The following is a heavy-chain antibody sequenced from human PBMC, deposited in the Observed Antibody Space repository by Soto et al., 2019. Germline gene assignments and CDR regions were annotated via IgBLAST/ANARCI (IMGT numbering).Heavy chain of an antibody. Sequence: PGGSLRLSCAASGFTFSDYYMSWIRQAPGKGLEWVPYISSSSSYTNYADSVKGRFTISRDNAKNSLHLQMNSLRAEDTAVYYCARDSYCSSTSCSADYWGQGTLVTVSS. CDR3: ARDSYCSSTSCSADY. J-gene: IGHJ4*02. D-gene: IGHD2-2*01. V-gene: IGHV3-11*06. CDR2: ISSSSSYT. CDR1: GFTFSDYY.